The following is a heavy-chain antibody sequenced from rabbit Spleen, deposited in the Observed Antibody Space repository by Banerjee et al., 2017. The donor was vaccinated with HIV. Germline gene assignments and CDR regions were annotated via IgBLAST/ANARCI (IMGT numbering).Heavy chain of an antibody. V-gene: IGHV1S40*01. CDR3: ARDTSSSFSSYGMDL. D-gene: IGHD1-1*01. J-gene: IGHJ6*01. CDR2: IYGGDGYST. CDR1: GFSFNNNYY. Sequence: QSLEESGGGLVQPEGSLTLTCTASGFSFNNNYYMCWVRQAPGKGLEWIACIYGGDGYSTAYASWAKGRFTISKTSSTTVTLQVTRLTAADTATYFCARDTSSSFSSYGMDLWGPGTLVTVS.